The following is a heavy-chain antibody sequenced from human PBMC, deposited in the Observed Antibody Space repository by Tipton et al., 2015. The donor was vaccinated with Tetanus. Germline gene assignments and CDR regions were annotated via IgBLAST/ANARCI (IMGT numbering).Heavy chain of an antibody. CDR3: VSGGGY. CDR2: VNTDGSEE. Sequence: LSLTCTVSGGSVRSGSYYWNWVRQAPGKGLEWVASVNTDGSEEYYLDSVRGRFTISRDNARNSLSLQMISLRVEDTAVYYCVSGGGYWGQGTLVTVSS. J-gene: IGHJ4*02. V-gene: IGHV3-7*03. CDR1: GGSVRSGSYY. D-gene: IGHD6-25*01.